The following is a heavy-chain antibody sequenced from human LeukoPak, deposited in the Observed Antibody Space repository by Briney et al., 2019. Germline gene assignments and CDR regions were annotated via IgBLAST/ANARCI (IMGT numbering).Heavy chain of an antibody. CDR2: IYSGGST. V-gene: IGHV3-53*01. J-gene: IGHJ6*02. D-gene: IGHD4-17*01. CDR3: ARVGYGDYHYYYGMDV. CDR1: GFTVSSNY. Sequence: PGGSLRLSCAASGFTVSSNYMSWVRQAPGKGLEWVSVIYSGGSTYYADSVKGRFTNSRDNSKNTLYLQMNSLRAEDTAVYYCARVGYGDYHYYYGMDVWGQGTTVTVSS.